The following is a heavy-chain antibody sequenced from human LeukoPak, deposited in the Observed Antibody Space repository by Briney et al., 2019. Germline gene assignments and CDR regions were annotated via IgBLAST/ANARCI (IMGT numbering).Heavy chain of an antibody. Sequence: GGFLRLSCVASGFIFSNHEMYWVRQAPGKGLEWLSYISSSGHMIYYADSVKGRFTVSRDNAKNSLYLQMNPLRDEDTALYYCARIGTHVGQTDYWGQGTLVIVSS. CDR3: ARIGTHVGQTDY. V-gene: IGHV3-48*03. CDR2: ISSSGHMI. D-gene: IGHD1-26*01. CDR1: GFIFSNHE. J-gene: IGHJ4*02.